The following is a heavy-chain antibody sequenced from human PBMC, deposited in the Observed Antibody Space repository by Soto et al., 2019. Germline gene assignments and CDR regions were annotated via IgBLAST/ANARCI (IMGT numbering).Heavy chain of an antibody. CDR1: GFTFSSYS. CDR2: IRGSGGST. Sequence: XGSLRLTFPASGFTFSSYSMSWVRQAPGKGLEWVSAIRGSGGSTYYADSVKGRFTISRDNSKNTLYLQMNSLRAEDTAVYYCATPFLAAPGIRELYYGWFDTWGQGTLVTVSS. D-gene: IGHD6-13*01. CDR3: ATPFLAAPGIRELYYGWFDT. V-gene: IGHV3-23*01. J-gene: IGHJ5*02.